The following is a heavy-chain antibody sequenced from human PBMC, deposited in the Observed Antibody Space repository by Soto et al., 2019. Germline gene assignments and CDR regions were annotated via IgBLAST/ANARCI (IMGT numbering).Heavy chain of an antibody. V-gene: IGHV3-21*01. D-gene: IGHD5-12*01. CDR1: GFTFSSYS. CDR2: ISSSSSYI. CDR3: ARDGLRFRAFDY. J-gene: IGHJ4*02. Sequence: GGALRLSCAASGFTFSSYSMNWVRQAPGKGLEWVSSISSSSSYIYYADSVKGRFTISRDNAKNSLYLQMNSLRAEDTAVYYCARDGLRFRAFDYWGQGTLVTVSS.